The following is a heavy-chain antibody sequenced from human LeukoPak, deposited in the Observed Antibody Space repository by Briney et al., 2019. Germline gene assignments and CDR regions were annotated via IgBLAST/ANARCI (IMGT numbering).Heavy chain of an antibody. J-gene: IGHJ4*02. D-gene: IGHD2-2*01. Sequence: PGGSLRLSCAASGFTFSSYAMSWVRQAPGKGLEWVAFIRYDGSNKYYADSVKGRFTISRDNSKNTLYLQMNSLRAEDTAVYYCAKVGKVVVVPAANDYWGQGTLVTVSS. CDR2: IRYDGSNK. CDR1: GFTFSSYA. CDR3: AKVGKVVVVPAANDY. V-gene: IGHV3-30*02.